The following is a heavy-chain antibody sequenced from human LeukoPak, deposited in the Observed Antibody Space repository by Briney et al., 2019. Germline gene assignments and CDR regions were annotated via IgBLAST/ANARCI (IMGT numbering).Heavy chain of an antibody. D-gene: IGHD3-22*01. Sequence: SETLSLTCTVSGGSISSYYWSWIRQPPGKGLEWIGYIYYSGSTNYKPSLKSRVTISVETSKNQFSLKLRSVTAADAAVYYCARVTGYMIEDYFDYWGQGTLVTVSS. CDR2: IYYSGST. CDR3: ARVTGYMIEDYFDY. V-gene: IGHV4-59*01. J-gene: IGHJ4*02. CDR1: GGSISSYY.